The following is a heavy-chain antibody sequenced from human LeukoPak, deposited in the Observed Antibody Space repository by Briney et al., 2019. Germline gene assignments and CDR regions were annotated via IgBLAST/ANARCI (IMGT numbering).Heavy chain of an antibody. J-gene: IGHJ4*02. CDR2: ITSSSNYI. Sequence: GGSLRLSCAASGFTYSIYSMNWVRQAPGKGLEWLSSITSSSNYIYYADSVKGRFTISRDNVQNSLYLQMNSLRAEDTAMYYCARDRGYFDNWGQGTLVTVSS. V-gene: IGHV3-21*01. CDR1: GFTYSIYS. CDR3: ARDRGYFDN.